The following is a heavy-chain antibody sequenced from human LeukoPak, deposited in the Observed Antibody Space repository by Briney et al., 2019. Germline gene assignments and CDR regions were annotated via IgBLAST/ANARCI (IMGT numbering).Heavy chain of an antibody. V-gene: IGHV3-21*01. CDR1: GFTFSSYG. J-gene: IGHJ2*01. Sequence: GGSLRLSCAASGFTFSSYGMNWVRQAPGKGLEWVSFVSIGGSFIYYADSVKGRFTISRDDAKNSLYLQMNSLTAEDTAEYYCARNKINTVTTGWYFDLWGRSTLVSVSS. CDR2: VSIGGSFI. D-gene: IGHD4-17*01. CDR3: ARNKINTVTTGWYFDL.